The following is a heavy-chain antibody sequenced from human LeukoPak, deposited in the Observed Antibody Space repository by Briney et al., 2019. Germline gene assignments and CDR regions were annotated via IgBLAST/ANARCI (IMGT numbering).Heavy chain of an antibody. J-gene: IGHJ4*02. V-gene: IGHV4-30-4*01. Sequence: PSQTLSLTCTVSGGSISSGDYYWSWIRQPPGKGLEWIGYIYYSGSTYYNPSLKSRVTISVDTSKNQFSLKLSSVTAADTDVYYCARVVVAATYYFDYWGQGTLVTVSS. CDR3: ARVVVAATYYFDY. CDR2: IYYSGST. D-gene: IGHD2-15*01. CDR1: GGSISSGDYY.